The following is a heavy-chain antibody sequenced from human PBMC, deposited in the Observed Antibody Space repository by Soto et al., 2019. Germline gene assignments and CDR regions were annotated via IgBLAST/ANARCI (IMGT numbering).Heavy chain of an antibody. D-gene: IGHD5-18*01. Sequence: SETLSLTCTFSVGSISSYYWSCIRHPPGKGLEWIGYIYYSGSTNYNPSLKSRVTISVDTSKNQFSLKLSSVTAADTAVYYCARDRYSSGYYFEYWGQGTLVIVSS. CDR3: ARDRYSSGYYFEY. CDR2: IYYSGST. V-gene: IGHV4-59*01. CDR1: VGSISSYY. J-gene: IGHJ4*02.